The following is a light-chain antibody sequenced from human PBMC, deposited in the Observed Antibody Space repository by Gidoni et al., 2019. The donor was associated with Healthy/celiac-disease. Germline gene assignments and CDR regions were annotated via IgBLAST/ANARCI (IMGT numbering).Light chain of an antibody. J-gene: IGKJ1*01. CDR3: QQYGSSPWT. V-gene: IGKV3D-20*01. Sequence: DIVLTPSPATLSLSPGERATLPCGASHSVSSSSLAWYQQKAGLAPRLLIYEVSRRAPGIPDRFSGSGAGTDFTLTISRLEPEDVAEYYCQQYGSSPWTFXQXTKVEIK. CDR1: HSVSSSS. CDR2: EVS.